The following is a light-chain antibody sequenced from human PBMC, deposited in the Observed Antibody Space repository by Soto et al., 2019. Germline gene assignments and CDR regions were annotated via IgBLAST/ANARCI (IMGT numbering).Light chain of an antibody. Sequence: DIVMTQSPDSLVVSLGERATITCKSSQSVLYSSNNKNYLAWYQQKPGQSPKLLIYWASSRESGVPDRFSGSGSGTDLTLTISSLQAEDVAVYYCQQYYATPYSFGQGTKLEI. V-gene: IGKV4-1*01. J-gene: IGKJ2*03. CDR2: WAS. CDR1: QSVLYSSNNKNY. CDR3: QQYYATPYS.